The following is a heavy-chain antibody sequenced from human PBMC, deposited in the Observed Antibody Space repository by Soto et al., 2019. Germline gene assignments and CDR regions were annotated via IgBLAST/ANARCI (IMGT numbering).Heavy chain of an antibody. D-gene: IGHD2-21*02. J-gene: IGHJ4*02. CDR1: GGTFSSYA. V-gene: IGHV1-69*01. CDR3: ARVYPRSGCGGDCYSSFDY. CDR2: IIPIFGTA. Sequence: QVQLVQSGAEVKKPGSSVKVSCKASGGTFSSYAISWVRQAPGQGLEWMGGIIPIFGTANYAQQFQGRVTITADESTSTAYMELSSLRSEDTAVYYCARVYPRSGCGGDCYSSFDYWGQGTLVTVSS.